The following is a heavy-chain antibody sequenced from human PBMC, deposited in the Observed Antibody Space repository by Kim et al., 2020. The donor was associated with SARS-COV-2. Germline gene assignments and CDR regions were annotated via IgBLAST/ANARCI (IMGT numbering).Heavy chain of an antibody. CDR3: TTDLAITMVRGVESLYYFDY. V-gene: IGHV3-15*01. J-gene: IGHJ4*02. CDR1: GFTFSNAW. Sequence: GGSLRLSCAASGFTFSNAWMSWVRQAPGKGLEWVCRIKSKTDGGTTDYAAPVKGRFTISRDDSKNTLYLQMNSLKTEDTAVYYCTTDLAITMVRGVESLYYFDYWGQGTLVTVSS. CDR2: IKSKTDGGTT. D-gene: IGHD3-10*01.